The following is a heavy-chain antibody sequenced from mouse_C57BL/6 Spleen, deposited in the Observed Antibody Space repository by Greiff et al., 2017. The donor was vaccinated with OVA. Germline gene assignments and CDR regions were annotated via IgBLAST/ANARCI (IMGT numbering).Heavy chain of an antibody. D-gene: IGHD2-3*01. CDR1: GYAFSSYW. CDR2: IYPGDGDT. Sequence: QVQLKESGAELVKPGASVKISCKASGYAFSSYWMNWVKQRPGKGLEWIGQIYPGDGDTNYNGKFKGKATLTADKSSSTAYMQLSSLTSEDSAVYFCARYDGYYGYAMDYWGQGTSVTVSS. V-gene: IGHV1-80*01. CDR3: ARYDGYYGYAMDY. J-gene: IGHJ4*01.